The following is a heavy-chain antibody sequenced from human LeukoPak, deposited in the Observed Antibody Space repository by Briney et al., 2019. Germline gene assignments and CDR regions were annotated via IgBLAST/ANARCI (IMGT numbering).Heavy chain of an antibody. CDR2: ISTNSANT. D-gene: IGHD6-6*01. CDR1: GFAFSAYG. J-gene: IGHJ4*02. V-gene: IGHV3-23*01. Sequence: GGSLRLSCAASGFAFSAYGMNWVRQAPGKGLEWVSTISTNSANTYYTDSVKGRFTISRDNSKDTLFMQMNSLRAEDTAVYYCAKGQSTIATRSFDSWGQGTLVTVSS. CDR3: AKGQSTIATRSFDS.